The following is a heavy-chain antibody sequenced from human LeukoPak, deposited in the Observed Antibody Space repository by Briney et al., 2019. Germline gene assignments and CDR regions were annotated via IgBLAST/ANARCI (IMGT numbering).Heavy chain of an antibody. CDR2: IIPILGIA. D-gene: IGHD6-19*01. CDR3: ARDRWSSGWYDVYYYYGMDV. J-gene: IGHJ6*02. CDR1: GGTFSSYA. V-gene: IGHV1-69*04. Sequence: SVKVSCKASGGTFSSYAISWVRQAPGQGLEWMGRIIPILGIANYAQKFQGRVTITADKSTSTAHMELSSLRSEDTAVYYCARDRWSSGWYDVYYYYGMDVWGQGTTVTVSS.